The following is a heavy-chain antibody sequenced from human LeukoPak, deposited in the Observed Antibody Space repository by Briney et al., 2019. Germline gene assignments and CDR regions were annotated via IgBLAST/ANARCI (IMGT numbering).Heavy chain of an antibody. V-gene: IGHV4-59*08. CDR1: GASISDYY. Sequence: SETLSLTCTVSGASISDYYWSWIRQPPGQGLEWIGYVFDSGGANYNPSLKSRVTISVDTSKNQFSLKLNSVTAAGTAVYYCARTLLGRLFDYWGQGALVTVSS. CDR3: ARTLLGRLFDY. D-gene: IGHD2-8*02. J-gene: IGHJ4*02. CDR2: VFDSGGA.